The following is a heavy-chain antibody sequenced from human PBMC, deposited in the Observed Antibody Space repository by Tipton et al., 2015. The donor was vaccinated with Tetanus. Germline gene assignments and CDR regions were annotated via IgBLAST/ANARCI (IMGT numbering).Heavy chain of an antibody. CDR1: GGSISSYY. CDR2: VHYSGST. V-gene: IGHV4-59*01. CDR3: ARETYYFESGGYFDFFLDY. J-gene: IGHJ4*02. D-gene: IGHD3-22*01. Sequence: TLSLTCTVSGGSISSYYWTWIRQPPGRGLEWIGYVHYSGSTNYSPSLRSRVTLSVDTSKNQFSLKLSSVTAADTAVYYCARETYYFESGGYFDFFLDYWGQGTLVTVSS.